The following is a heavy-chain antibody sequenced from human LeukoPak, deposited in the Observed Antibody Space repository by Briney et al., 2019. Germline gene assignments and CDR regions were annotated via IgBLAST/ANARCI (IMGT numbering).Heavy chain of an antibody. CDR3: ARTDYSNTNWFDP. J-gene: IGHJ5*02. CDR1: GASLSTYY. CDR2: IHNSGST. V-gene: IGHV4-59*12. Sequence: PSETLSLTCTVSGASLSTYYWSWIRQPPRKGLEWIGYIHNSGSTHYTFSLKSRVTMSLDTSKNQFSLKLTSVTAADTAVYYCARTDYSNTNWFDPWGQGTLVTVSS. D-gene: IGHD4-11*01.